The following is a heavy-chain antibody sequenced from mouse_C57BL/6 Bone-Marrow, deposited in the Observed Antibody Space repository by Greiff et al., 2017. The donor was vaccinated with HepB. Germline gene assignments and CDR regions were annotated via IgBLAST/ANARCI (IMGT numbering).Heavy chain of an antibody. D-gene: IGHD2-4*01. V-gene: IGHV1-64*01. Sequence: QVQLQQPGAELVKPGASVKLSCKASGYTFTSYWMHWVKQRPGQGLEWIGMIHPNSGSTNYNEKFKSKATLTVDKSSSTAYMQLSSLTSEDSAVYYCARTIYYDYAFNYWGQGTTLTVSS. CDR2: IHPNSGST. CDR3: ARTIYYDYAFNY. CDR1: GYTFTSYW. J-gene: IGHJ2*01.